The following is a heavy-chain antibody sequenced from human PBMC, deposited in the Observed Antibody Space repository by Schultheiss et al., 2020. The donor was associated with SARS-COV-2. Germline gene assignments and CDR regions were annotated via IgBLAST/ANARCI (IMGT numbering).Heavy chain of an antibody. D-gene: IGHD3/OR15-3a*01. V-gene: IGHV4-4*02. Sequence: SETLSLTCAVSGGSISSSNWWSWVRQPPGKGLEWIGEINHSGSTNNTSLKSRVTISVDKSKNQFSLKLSSVTAADTAVYYCAGTSGPHDYWGQGTLVTVSS. CDR1: GGSISSSNW. CDR2: INHSGST. CDR3: AGTSGPHDY. J-gene: IGHJ4*02.